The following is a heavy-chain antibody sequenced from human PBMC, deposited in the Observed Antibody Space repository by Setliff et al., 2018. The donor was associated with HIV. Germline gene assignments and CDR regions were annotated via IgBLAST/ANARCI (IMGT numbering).Heavy chain of an antibody. D-gene: IGHD5-18*01. J-gene: IGHJ4*02. V-gene: IGHV4-38-2*01. CDR2: THHSGST. CDR1: ASSTSSDYC. CDR3: ARHLLRGYIYIVFDY. Sequence: AVSASSTSSDYCWGWIRQPPGKGLEWIGSTHHSGSTYYNPSLNSRVTISVDTSKNHFSLKLRSVTAADTAVYYCARHLLRGYIYIVFDYWGQGTLVTVSS.